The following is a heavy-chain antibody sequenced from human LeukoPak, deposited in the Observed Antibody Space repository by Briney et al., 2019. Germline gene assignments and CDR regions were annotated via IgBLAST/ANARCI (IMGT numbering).Heavy chain of an antibody. CDR3: AKDQGWLQFSFDY. Sequence: PGGSLRLSCAASGFTFSSYGMHWVRQAPGKGLEWVAFIRYDGSNKYYTDSVKGRFTISRDNSKNTLYLQMNSLRAEDTAVYYCAKDQGWLQFSFDYWGQGTLVTVSS. CDR2: IRYDGSNK. J-gene: IGHJ4*02. CDR1: GFTFSSYG. V-gene: IGHV3-30*02. D-gene: IGHD5-24*01.